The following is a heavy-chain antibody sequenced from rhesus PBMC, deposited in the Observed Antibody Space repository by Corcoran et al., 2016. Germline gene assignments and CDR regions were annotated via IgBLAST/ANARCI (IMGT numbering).Heavy chain of an antibody. CDR3: ARLMEVADV. Sequence: QVQLVQSGAEVKKPGSSVKVSCKASGYTFPDYYMYWCRQAPRQGLEWMGWINPYNGNTKYAQKFQGRVTMTRDTSTSTAYMELSSLRSEDTAVYYCARLMEVADVWGPGVLVTVSS. CDR1: GYTFPDYY. D-gene: IGHD2-33*01. CDR2: INPYNGNT. V-gene: IGHV1S2*01. J-gene: IGHJ5-1*01.